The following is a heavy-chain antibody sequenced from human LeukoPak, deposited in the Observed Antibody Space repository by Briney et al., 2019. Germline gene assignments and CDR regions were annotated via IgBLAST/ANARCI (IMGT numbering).Heavy chain of an antibody. V-gene: IGHV3-30*03. Sequence: GGSLRLSCAASGFTFSSYVMHWVRQAPGKGLEWVAVISYDGGNKYYADSVKGRFTISRDNSENTLYLQMNSLRAEDTAVYYCARETPRRGETRDGYRWGQGTVVTVSS. D-gene: IGHD5-24*01. J-gene: IGHJ4*02. CDR3: ARETPRRGETRDGYR. CDR1: GFTFSSYV. CDR2: ISYDGGNK.